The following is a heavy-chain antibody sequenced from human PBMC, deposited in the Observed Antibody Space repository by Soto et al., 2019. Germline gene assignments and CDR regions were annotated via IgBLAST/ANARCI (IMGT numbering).Heavy chain of an antibody. D-gene: IGHD5-12*01. CDR1: GYSFTSYW. CDR3: ARKVVEMATIRYYYYSMDV. J-gene: IGHJ6*02. CDR2: IDPSDSYT. V-gene: IGHV5-10-1*01. Sequence: PGESLKISCKGSGYSFTSYWISWVRQMPGKGLEWMGRIDPSDSYTNYSPSFQGHVAISADKSISTAYLQWSSLKASDTAMYYCARKVVEMATIRYYYYSMDVWGQGTTVTVSS.